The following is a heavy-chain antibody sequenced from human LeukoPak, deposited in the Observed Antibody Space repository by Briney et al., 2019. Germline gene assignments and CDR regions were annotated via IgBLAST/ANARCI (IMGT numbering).Heavy chain of an antibody. D-gene: IGHD4-11*01. V-gene: IGHV3-33*01. CDR2: IWYDGSNK. CDR1: EFTFSSYG. Sequence: PGGSLRLSCAASEFTFSSYGMHWVRQAPGKGLEWVAVIWYDGSNKYYADSVKGRFTISRDNSKNTLYLQMNSLRAEDTAVYYCARDFRYSNYFDYWGQGTLVTVSS. CDR3: ARDFRYSNYFDY. J-gene: IGHJ4*02.